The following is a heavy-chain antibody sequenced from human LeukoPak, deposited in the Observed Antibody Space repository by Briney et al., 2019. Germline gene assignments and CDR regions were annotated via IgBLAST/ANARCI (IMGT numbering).Heavy chain of an antibody. CDR1: GYTFTSYD. Sequence: ASMKVSCKASGYTFTSYDINWVRQATGQGLEWMGWMNPNSGNTGYAQKFQGRVTMTRNTSISTAYMELSSLRSEDTAVYYCARGRFVYDFWSGYYTDFDYWGQGTLVTVSS. J-gene: IGHJ4*02. CDR2: MNPNSGNT. V-gene: IGHV1-8*01. CDR3: ARGRFVYDFWSGYYTDFDY. D-gene: IGHD3-3*01.